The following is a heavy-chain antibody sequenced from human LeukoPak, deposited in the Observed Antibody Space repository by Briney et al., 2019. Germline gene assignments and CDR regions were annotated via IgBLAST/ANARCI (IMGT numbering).Heavy chain of an antibody. CDR1: GFPFSNYA. CDR2: ISGSGGST. Sequence: GGSLRLSCAASGFPFSNYAMSWVRQAPGKGLEWVSAISGSGGSTYYADSVKGRFTISRDNSKNTLFLQMNGLRAEDTAVFYCATTVDSNDYGSWRGVRAFDYWGQGTLVTVSS. CDR3: ATTVDSNDYGSWRGVRAFDY. J-gene: IGHJ4*02. V-gene: IGHV3-23*01. D-gene: IGHD4-17*01.